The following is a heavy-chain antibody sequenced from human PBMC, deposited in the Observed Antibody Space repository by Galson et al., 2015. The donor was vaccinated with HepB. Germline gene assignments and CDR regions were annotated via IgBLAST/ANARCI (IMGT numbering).Heavy chain of an antibody. CDR3: ARLNDILTGYSIFFDY. CDR2: IYYSGHT. V-gene: IGHV4-59*01. CDR1: GGSISSYY. J-gene: IGHJ4*02. D-gene: IGHD3-9*01. Sequence: SETLSLTCTVSGGSISSYYWTWIRQPPGKGLEWIGYIYYSGHTNYNPSLKSRVTISVDTSKNQFSLKLSSVTAADTAVYYCARLNDILTGYSIFFDYWGQGTLVTVSS.